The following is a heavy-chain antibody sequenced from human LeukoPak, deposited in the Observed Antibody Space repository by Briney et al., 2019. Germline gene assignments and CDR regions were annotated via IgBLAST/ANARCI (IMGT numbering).Heavy chain of an antibody. CDR3: ASFATYGYSYRYYFDY. J-gene: IGHJ4*02. Sequence: GGSLRLSCAASGFTFSSYEMNWVRQAPGKGLEWVSYISSSGSTIYYADSVKGRFTISRDNAKNSLYLQMNSLRAEDTAVYYCASFATYGYSYRYYFDYWGRGTLVTVSS. CDR1: GFTFSSYE. CDR2: ISSSGSTI. D-gene: IGHD5-18*01. V-gene: IGHV3-48*03.